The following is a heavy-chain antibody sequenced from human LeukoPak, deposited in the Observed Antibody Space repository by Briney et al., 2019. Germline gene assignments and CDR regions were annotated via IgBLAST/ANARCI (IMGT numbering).Heavy chain of an antibody. CDR1: GGSISNGDYY. J-gene: IGHJ1*01. V-gene: IGHV4-30-4*01. D-gene: IGHD1-14*01. Sequence: PSQTLSLTCTVSGGSISNGDYYWSWIRQPPGKGLEWIGYIYYSGSTYYNPSLKSRVTISVDTSKNQFSLKLSSVTAADTAVYYCARCPAREPTLQHWGQGTLVTVSS. CDR2: IYYSGST. CDR3: ARCPAREPTLQH.